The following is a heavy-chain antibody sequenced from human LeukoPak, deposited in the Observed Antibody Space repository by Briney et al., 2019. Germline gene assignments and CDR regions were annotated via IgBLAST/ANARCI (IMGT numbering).Heavy chain of an antibody. J-gene: IGHJ4*02. V-gene: IGHV3-11*01. Sequence: GGSLRLSCAASGFTFSDYCMSWIRQAPGKGLEWVSFISSSGSTMYYADSVKGRFTISRDNAKNSLYLQMNSLRVEDTAVYYCATRGPDSSGFYRFDYWGQGTLVTVSS. CDR2: ISSSGSTM. CDR3: ATRGPDSSGFYRFDY. CDR1: GFTFSDYC. D-gene: IGHD3-22*01.